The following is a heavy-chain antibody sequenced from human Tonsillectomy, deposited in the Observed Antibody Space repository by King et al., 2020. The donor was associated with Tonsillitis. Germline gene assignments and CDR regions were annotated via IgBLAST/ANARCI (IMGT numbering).Heavy chain of an antibody. V-gene: IGHV2-70*11. CDR2: INWDDDK. D-gene: IGHD3-10*01. Sequence: VTLKESGPALVKPTQTLTLTCTFSGFSLSTTGMCVSWIRQPPGKALEWLARINWDDDKYYTTSLKTRLTISKDTSENQVVLTMTNVDPVDTATYYCARVRFGEFIDYWGQGTLVTVSS. CDR1: GFSLSTTGMC. J-gene: IGHJ4*02. CDR3: ARVRFGEFIDY.